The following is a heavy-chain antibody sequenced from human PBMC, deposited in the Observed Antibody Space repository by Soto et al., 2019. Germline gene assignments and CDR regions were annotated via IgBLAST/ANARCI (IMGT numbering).Heavy chain of an antibody. J-gene: IGHJ6*02. CDR1: GFTFSSYG. V-gene: IGHV3-30*18. CDR2: ISYDGSNK. CDR3: AKRPLGAAAGSYYYGMDV. Sequence: QVQLVESGGGVVQPGRSLRLSCAASGFTFSSYGMHWVRQAPGKGLEWVAVISYDGSNKYYADSVKGRFTISRDNSKNPLYVKMNSLRAEDTAVYYCAKRPLGAAAGSYYYGMDVWGQGTTVTVSS. D-gene: IGHD6-13*01.